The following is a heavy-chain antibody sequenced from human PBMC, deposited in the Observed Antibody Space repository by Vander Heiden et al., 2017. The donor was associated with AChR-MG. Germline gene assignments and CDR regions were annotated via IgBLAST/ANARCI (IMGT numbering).Heavy chain of an antibody. V-gene: IGHV4-59*01. Sequence: VQLQESGPGLVKPSETLSLTCTVSGGSISNYYWSWIRQFPGKGLEWIGYIHYSGSTDYSPSLKSRVTISIDTSENQFALWMNSVTAADTAVYYCARDSVPRYTYYYNMDVWGKGTTVTVSS. D-gene: IGHD3-9*01. CDR1: GGSISNYY. J-gene: IGHJ6*03. CDR2: IHYSGST. CDR3: ARDSVPRYTYYYNMDV.